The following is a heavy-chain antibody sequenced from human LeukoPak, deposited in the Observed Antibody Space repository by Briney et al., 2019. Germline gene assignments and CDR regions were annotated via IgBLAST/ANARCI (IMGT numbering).Heavy chain of an antibody. J-gene: IGHJ5*02. CDR1: GGTFSSYA. CDR2: IIPIFGTA. Sequence: SVKVSCKASGGTFSSYAISWVRQAPGQGLEWMGRIIPIFGTANYAQKFQGRVTITTDESTSTAYMEPSSLRSEDTAVYYCAACSGGSCYEFDPWGQGTLVTVSS. V-gene: IGHV1-69*05. CDR3: AACSGGSCYEFDP. D-gene: IGHD2-15*01.